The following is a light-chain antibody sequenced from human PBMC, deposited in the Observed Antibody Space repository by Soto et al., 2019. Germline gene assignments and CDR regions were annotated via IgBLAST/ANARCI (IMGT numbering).Light chain of an antibody. CDR2: GAS. V-gene: IGKV3-20*01. CDR1: QSVSSSY. CDR3: QQYGSSPQT. Sequence: EVVLTQAPGTLCLSPGERATLSCRASQSVSSSYLAWYQQKPGQAPRLLIYGASSRATGVPDRFSGSGSGTDFTLTISRLEPEDFAMYYCQQYGSSPQTFGQGTKVDIK. J-gene: IGKJ1*01.